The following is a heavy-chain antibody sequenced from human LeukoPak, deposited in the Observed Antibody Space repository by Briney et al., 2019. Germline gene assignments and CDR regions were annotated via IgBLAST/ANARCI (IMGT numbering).Heavy chain of an antibody. V-gene: IGHV6-1*01. CDR2: TYYRSKWYN. J-gene: IGHJ4*02. CDR3: ARDLISYRYSFDY. CDR1: GASVSSNSAA. Sequence: SQTLSLTCAISGASVSSNSAAWIWIRQTPSRGLEWLGRTYYRSKWYNDYAVSVKSRITINPDTSKNQFSLQLNSVTPEDTAVYYCARDLISYRYSFDYWGQGTLVTVSS. D-gene: IGHD5-18*01.